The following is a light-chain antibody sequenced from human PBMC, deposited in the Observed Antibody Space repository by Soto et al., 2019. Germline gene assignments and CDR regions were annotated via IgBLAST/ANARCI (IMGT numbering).Light chain of an antibody. CDR3: PQYPTQPSP. V-gene: IGKV3-15*01. CDR2: GSS. Sequence: TSPLASPAVSGGRRTTLCCRASQNYRSNLAWYQRKPCQAPRLLIYGSSTSASGIPARLSGSGSGTDFTLTSSSLEPDEFVAYDWPQYPTQPSPFGRGTKVDI. CDR1: QNYRSN. J-gene: IGKJ4*01.